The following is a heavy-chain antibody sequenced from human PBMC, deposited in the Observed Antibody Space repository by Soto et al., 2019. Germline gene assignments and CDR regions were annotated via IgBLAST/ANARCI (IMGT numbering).Heavy chain of an antibody. CDR2: IYYSGST. CDR1: GGSISSSSYY. J-gene: IGHJ4*02. D-gene: IGHD2-2*01. Sequence: SETLSLTCTVSGGSISSSSYYWDWIRQPPGKGLEWIGSIYYSGSTYYNPSLKSRVTISVDTSKNQFSLKLSSVTAADTAVYYCARHVHWLVVPAAPLYYCGQRTLVTVSS. CDR3: ARHVHWLVVPAAPLYY. V-gene: IGHV4-39*01.